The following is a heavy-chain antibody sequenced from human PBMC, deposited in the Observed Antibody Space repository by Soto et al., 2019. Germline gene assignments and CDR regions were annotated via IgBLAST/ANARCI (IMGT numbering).Heavy chain of an antibody. CDR2: IWYDGSNK. V-gene: IGHV3-33*01. CDR1: GFTFSSYG. D-gene: IGHD3-3*01. J-gene: IGHJ6*03. Sequence: PGGSLRLSCAASGFTFSSYGMHWVRQAPGKGLEWVAVIWYDGSNKYYADSVKGRFTISRDNSKNTLYLQMNSLRAEDTAVYYCARDMCDFWSGYWTGYMDVWGKGTTVTVSS. CDR3: ARDMCDFWSGYWTGYMDV.